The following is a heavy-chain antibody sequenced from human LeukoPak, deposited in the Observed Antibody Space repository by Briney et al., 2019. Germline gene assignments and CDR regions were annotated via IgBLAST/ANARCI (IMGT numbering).Heavy chain of an antibody. D-gene: IGHD3-9*01. CDR2: ISGSGGST. CDR1: GFTFSSYA. Sequence: QSGGSLRLSCAASGFTFSSYAMSWVRQAPGKGLEWVSAISGSGGSTYYADSVKGRFTISRDNSKNTLYLQMNSLRAEDTAVYYCAKALRYFDWLTDYWGQGTLVTVSS. V-gene: IGHV3-23*01. J-gene: IGHJ4*02. CDR3: AKALRYFDWLTDY.